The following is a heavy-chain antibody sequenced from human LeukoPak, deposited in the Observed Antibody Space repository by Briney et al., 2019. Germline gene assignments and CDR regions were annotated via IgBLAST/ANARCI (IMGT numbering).Heavy chain of an antibody. CDR2: LNRDGSTA. V-gene: IGHV3-74*01. D-gene: IGHD1-26*01. J-gene: IGHJ4*02. CDR1: GFTFTNYW. Sequence: PGGSLRLSCAASGFTFTNYWMHWVRHTPGKGLVWVSRLNRDGSTATYAESVKGRFTISRDNAKNSLYLQMNSLRAEDTAVYYCARDRGVGATDYWGQGTLVTVSS. CDR3: ARDRGVGATDY.